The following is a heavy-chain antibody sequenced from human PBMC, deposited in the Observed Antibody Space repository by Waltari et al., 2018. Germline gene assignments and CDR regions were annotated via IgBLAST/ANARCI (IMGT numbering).Heavy chain of an antibody. CDR2: INHSGST. V-gene: IGHV4-34*01. CDR3: ARAGYCSSTSCYVDY. CDR1: GGSFSGYY. D-gene: IGHD2-2*03. J-gene: IGHJ4*02. Sequence: QVQLQQWGAGLLKPSETLSLTCAVYGGSFSGYYWSWIRQPPGKGLEWIGEINHSGSTNYNPSLKSRCTLSVESAKNQFSLKLSAVTAADTAVYYCARAGYCSSTSCYVDYWGQGTLVTVSS.